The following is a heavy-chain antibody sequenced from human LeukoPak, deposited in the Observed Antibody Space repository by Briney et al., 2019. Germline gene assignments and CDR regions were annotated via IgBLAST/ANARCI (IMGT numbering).Heavy chain of an antibody. D-gene: IGHD2-15*01. Sequence: ASVKVSCKASGYTFTNSYIHWVRQAPGQGLEWMGIINPSGGSTNYAQKFQGRVTMTRDTSTSTVYMELYSLRSGDTAVYYCASPEVGYWGQGTLVTVSS. CDR3: ASPEVGY. CDR1: GYTFTNSY. V-gene: IGHV1-46*03. CDR2: INPSGGST. J-gene: IGHJ4*02.